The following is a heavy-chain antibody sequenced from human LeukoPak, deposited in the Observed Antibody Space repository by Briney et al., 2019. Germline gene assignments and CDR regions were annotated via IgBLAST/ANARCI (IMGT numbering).Heavy chain of an antibody. V-gene: IGHV3-49*04. CDR1: GFTFGDYA. Sequence: GSLRLSCTASGFTFGDYAMSWVRQAPGKGLEWVGFIRSKAYGGTTEYAASVKGRFTISRDDSKSIAYLQMNSLKTEDTAVYYCTRDRGITFGGVIRYWGQGTLVTVSS. CDR2: IRSKAYGGTT. J-gene: IGHJ4*02. D-gene: IGHD3-16*01. CDR3: TRDRGITFGGVIRY.